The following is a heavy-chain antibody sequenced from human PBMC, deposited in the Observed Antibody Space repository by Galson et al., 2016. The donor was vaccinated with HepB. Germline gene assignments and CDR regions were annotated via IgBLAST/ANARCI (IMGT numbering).Heavy chain of an antibody. CDR3: AKDRGGWNYSFDY. V-gene: IGHV4-31*03. CDR2: IYYSGST. D-gene: IGHD1-7*01. CDR1: GGSISSDGHS. J-gene: IGHJ4*02. Sequence: TLSLTCTVSGGSISSDGHSWSWIRQHPGKGLEWIGYIYYSGSTYYNPSLKSRVTISVDPSKNQFSLKLSSVTAADTAVYYCAKDRGGWNYSFDYWGQGTLVTVSS.